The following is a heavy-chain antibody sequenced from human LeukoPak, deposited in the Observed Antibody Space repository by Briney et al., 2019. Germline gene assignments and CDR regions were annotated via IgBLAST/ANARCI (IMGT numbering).Heavy chain of an antibody. CDR1: SYSISSGYY. CDR2: IYHSGST. Sequence: SETPSLTCTVSSYSISSGYYWGSIRQPPGKGLEWIGSIYHSGSTYYNPSLKSRVTISVDTSKNQFSLKLTSVTAADAAVYYCAREAYCSGGSCYSGYFDSWGQGTLVTVSS. D-gene: IGHD2-15*01. V-gene: IGHV4-38-2*02. J-gene: IGHJ4*02. CDR3: AREAYCSGGSCYSGYFDS.